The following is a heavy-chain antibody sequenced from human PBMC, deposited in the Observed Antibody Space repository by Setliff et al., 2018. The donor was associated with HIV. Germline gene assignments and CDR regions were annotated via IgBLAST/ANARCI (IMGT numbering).Heavy chain of an antibody. D-gene: IGHD3-22*01. CDR2: INPNSGGT. J-gene: IGHJ4*02. Sequence: AASVKVSCKASGYTFTGYYMHWVRQAPGQGLEWMGRINPNSGGTNYAQKFQGRVTMTRDTSISTAYMELSRLRSDDTAVYYCARVYDSSGYPIDYWGQGTLVTVSS. V-gene: IGHV1-2*06. CDR3: ARVYDSSGYPIDY. CDR1: GYTFTGYY.